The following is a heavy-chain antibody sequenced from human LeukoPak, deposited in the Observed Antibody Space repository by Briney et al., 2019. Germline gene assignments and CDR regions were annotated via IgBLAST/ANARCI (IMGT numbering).Heavy chain of an antibody. J-gene: IGHJ4*02. CDR1: GGSISSYY. V-gene: IGHV4-4*07. CDR3: AAGYDAAMVFDY. D-gene: IGHD5-18*01. Sequence: SETLSLTCTVSGGSISSYYWSWIRQPAGKGLEWIGRIYTSGSTNYNPSLKSRVTMSVDTSKNQFSLKLSSVTAADTAVYYCAAGYDAAMVFDYWGQGTLVTVSS. CDR2: IYTSGST.